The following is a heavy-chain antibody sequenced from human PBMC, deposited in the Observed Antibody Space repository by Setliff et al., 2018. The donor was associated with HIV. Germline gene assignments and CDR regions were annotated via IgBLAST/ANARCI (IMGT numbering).Heavy chain of an antibody. CDR1: GGFVSRSNYV. Sequence: SSETLSLTCTLAGGFVSRSNYVWGWVRQSPKKGLEWIGSVYYSGTTYYNPTLKSRVSISTDTPKNQFSLKLTSMTAADTAVYYCVRTGSSTSWGTYYYYYMDIWGKGSTVTVSS. CDR2: VYYSGTT. CDR3: VRTGSSTSWGTYYYYYMDI. D-gene: IGHD3-10*01. J-gene: IGHJ6*03. V-gene: IGHV4-39*01.